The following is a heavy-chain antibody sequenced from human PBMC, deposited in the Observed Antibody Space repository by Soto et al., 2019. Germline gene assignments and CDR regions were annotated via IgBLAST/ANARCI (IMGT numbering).Heavy chain of an antibody. D-gene: IGHD3-10*01. Sequence: SETLSLTCTVSGDSISTSNNYWGWIRQPPGKTLEWIASSYSSGSTYYYPSLKSRVAISVDSSKNQFSLQLTSMTAADTAVYYCARHRIGTVRGVFVSWGQGLLVTVSS. CDR2: SYSSGST. J-gene: IGHJ4*02. CDR1: GDSISTSNNY. CDR3: ARHRIGTVRGVFVS. V-gene: IGHV4-39*01.